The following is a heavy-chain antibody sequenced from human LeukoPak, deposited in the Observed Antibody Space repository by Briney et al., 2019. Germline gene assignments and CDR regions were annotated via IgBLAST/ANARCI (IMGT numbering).Heavy chain of an antibody. J-gene: IGHJ4*02. D-gene: IGHD6-19*01. Sequence: SQTLSLTCTVSGGSISSGGYYWSWIRQHPGKGLEWIGYIFYSGSTYYNPSLKSRVTISVDTSKNQFSLKLSSVTAADTAVYYCARDPRSSGWHPGRFLLWGQGTLVTVSS. CDR1: GGSISSGGYY. V-gene: IGHV4-31*03. CDR2: IFYSGST. CDR3: ARDPRSSGWHPGRFLL.